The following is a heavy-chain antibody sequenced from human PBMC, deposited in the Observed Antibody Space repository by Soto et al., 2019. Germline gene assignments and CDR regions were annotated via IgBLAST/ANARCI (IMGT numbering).Heavy chain of an antibody. Sequence: QVQLVQSGAEVKKPGASVKVSCKVSGYTFTTYGISWVRQAPGQGLEWMGWISTYSGNTNYAQRLQGRVTMTTDTSTSTAYMDLRSLRSDDTAVYYCARDDYGGIFDYWGQGTPVTVS. J-gene: IGHJ4*02. CDR1: GYTFTTYG. CDR2: ISTYSGNT. V-gene: IGHV1-18*01. CDR3: ARDDYGGIFDY. D-gene: IGHD4-17*01.